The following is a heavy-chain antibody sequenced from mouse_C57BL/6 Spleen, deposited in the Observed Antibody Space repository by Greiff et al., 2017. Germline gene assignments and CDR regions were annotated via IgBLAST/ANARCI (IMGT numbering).Heavy chain of an antibody. CDR3: ANSNYYGSSYAMDY. CDR1: GYTFTDYY. J-gene: IGHJ4*01. CDR2: INPNNGGT. D-gene: IGHD1-1*01. V-gene: IGHV1-26*01. Sequence: VQLQQSGPELVKPGASVKISCKASGYTFTDYYMNWVKQSHGKSLEWIGDINPNNGGTSYNQKFKGKATLTVDKSSSTAYMELRSLTSEDSAVYYCANSNYYGSSYAMDYWGQGTSVTVSS.